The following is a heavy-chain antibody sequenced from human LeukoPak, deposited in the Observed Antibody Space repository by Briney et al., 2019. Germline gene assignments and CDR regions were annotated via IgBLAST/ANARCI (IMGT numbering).Heavy chain of an antibody. CDR1: GFTVSSNY. CDR3: AKGSQWLASDFDY. CDR2: ISSTDAGT. Sequence: GGSLRLSCAASGFTVSSNYMSWVRQAPGKGLEWVSAISSTDAGTYHADSVRGRFTISRDSSKNTLYLQMNSLRAEDTAVYYCAKGSQWLASDFDYWGQGTLVTVSS. V-gene: IGHV3-23*01. J-gene: IGHJ4*02. D-gene: IGHD6-19*01.